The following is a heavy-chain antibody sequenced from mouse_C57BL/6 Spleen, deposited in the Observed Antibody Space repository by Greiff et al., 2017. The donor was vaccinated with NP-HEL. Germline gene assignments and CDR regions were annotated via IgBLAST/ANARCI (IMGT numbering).Heavy chain of an antibody. CDR2: IHPNSGST. CDR1: GYTFTSYW. D-gene: IGHD2-4*01. CDR3: ARTYYDPDWYFDV. J-gene: IGHJ1*03. Sequence: VQLQQPGAELVKPGASVKLSCKASGYTFTSYWMHWVKQRPGQGLEWIGMIHPNSGSTNYNEKFKSKATLTVDKSSSTAYMQRSSLTSEDSAVYYCARTYYDPDWYFDVWGTGTTVTVSS. V-gene: IGHV1-64*01.